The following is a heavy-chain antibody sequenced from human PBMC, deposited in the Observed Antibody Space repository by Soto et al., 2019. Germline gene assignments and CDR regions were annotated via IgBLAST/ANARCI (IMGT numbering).Heavy chain of an antibody. J-gene: IGHJ4*02. CDR3: AHRRDGYNLFDY. D-gene: IGHD5-12*01. V-gene: IGHV2-5*01. Sequence: SGPTLVNPTQTLTLTCTFSGFSLSISGVGVGWIRQPPGKALEWLALIYWNDDKRYSPSLKSRLTITKDTSKNQVVLTMTNMDPVDTATYYCAHRRDGYNLFDYWGQGTLVTVSS. CDR1: GFSLSISGVG. CDR2: IYWNDDK.